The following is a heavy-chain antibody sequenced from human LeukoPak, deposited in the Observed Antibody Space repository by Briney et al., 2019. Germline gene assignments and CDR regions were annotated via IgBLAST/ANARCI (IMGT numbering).Heavy chain of an antibody. CDR1: GYTFTDYY. D-gene: IGHD2-2*01. Sequence: ASVKVSCRASGYTFTDYYMHWVRQAPGQGREWMGWINPDNGGTNYAQKFQGRVTMTRDTSIRTVYMDLSRLRSDDTAVFYCTREARVGNWFDPWGQGTQVTVSS. V-gene: IGHV1-2*02. CDR3: TREARVGNWFDP. CDR2: INPDNGGT. J-gene: IGHJ5*02.